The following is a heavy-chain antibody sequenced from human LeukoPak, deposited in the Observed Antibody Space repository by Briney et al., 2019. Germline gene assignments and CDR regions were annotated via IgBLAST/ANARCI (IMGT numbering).Heavy chain of an antibody. D-gene: IGHD4-11*01. V-gene: IGHV3-64*01. CDR3: ARENSNARGAFDY. CDR2: ISSNGGST. CDR1: GFTFSSDA. J-gene: IGHJ4*02. Sequence: PGGSLRLSCAASGFTFSSDAMHWVRQAPGKGLEYVSAISSNGGSTYYASSVKGRLTISRDNSTNTLYLQMGSLRAEDMAVYYCARENSNARGAFDYWGQGTLVTVSS.